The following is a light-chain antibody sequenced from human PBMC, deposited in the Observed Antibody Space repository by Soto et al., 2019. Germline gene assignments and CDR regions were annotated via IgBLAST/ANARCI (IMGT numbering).Light chain of an antibody. J-gene: IGLJ1*01. Sequence: QSVLTQPASVSGSPGQSITISCTGTSSDVGGYNYVSWYPQHPGKAPKLMIYDVSNRPSGVSNRFSGSKSGNTASLTISGLQAEDEADYYCSSYTSSSLYVFGTGTKLTVL. CDR2: DVS. V-gene: IGLV2-14*01. CDR1: SSDVGGYNY. CDR3: SSYTSSSLYV.